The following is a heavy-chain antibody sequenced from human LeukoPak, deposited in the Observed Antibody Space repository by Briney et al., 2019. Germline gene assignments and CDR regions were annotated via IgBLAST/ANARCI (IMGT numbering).Heavy chain of an antibody. CDR2: ISAYNGNT. Sequence: GASVKVSCKASGYTFTSYGISWVRQAPGQGLEWMGWISAYNGNTNYAQKLQGRVTMTTDTSTSTAYMELRSLRSDDTAVYYCARAEPEMNYDFWSGYYMANWFDPWGQGTTVTVSS. J-gene: IGHJ5*01. D-gene: IGHD3-3*01. CDR1: GYTFTSYG. CDR3: ARAEPEMNYDFWSGYYMANWFDP. V-gene: IGHV1-18*01.